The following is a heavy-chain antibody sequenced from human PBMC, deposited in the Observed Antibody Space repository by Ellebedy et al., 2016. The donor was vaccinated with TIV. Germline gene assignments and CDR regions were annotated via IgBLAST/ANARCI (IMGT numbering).Heavy chain of an antibody. D-gene: IGHD4-17*01. CDR1: GLSFRSYW. V-gene: IGHV3-7*01. CDR2: INQDGSEK. Sequence: GESLKISCAVSGLSFRSYWMSWVRQAPGEGLEWVANINQDGSEKYYVDSVRGRFTISRDNAKNSLYLQMNSLRAEDTAVYYCATDGSYGDYLSPTHAFENWGQGTMVIVSS. CDR3: ATDGSYGDYLSPTHAFEN. J-gene: IGHJ3*02.